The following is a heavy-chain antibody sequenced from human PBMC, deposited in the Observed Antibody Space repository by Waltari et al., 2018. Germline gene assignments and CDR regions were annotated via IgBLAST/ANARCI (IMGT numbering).Heavy chain of an antibody. Sequence: EVQLLESGGGLVQPGGSLRLSCAASGFAFSNYAMSWVRQAPGKGLEWVSAISGSGGSTYYADSVKGRFTISRDNSKNTLYLQMNSLRADDTAVYYCAKWRVFYYDSSDWGQGTLVTVSS. V-gene: IGHV3-23*01. CDR2: ISGSGGST. CDR1: GFAFSNYA. D-gene: IGHD3-22*01. J-gene: IGHJ4*02. CDR3: AKWRVFYYDSSD.